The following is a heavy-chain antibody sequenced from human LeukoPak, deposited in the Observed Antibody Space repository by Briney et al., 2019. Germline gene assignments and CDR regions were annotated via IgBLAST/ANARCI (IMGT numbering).Heavy chain of an antibody. Sequence: GGSLRLSCAASVFTFSIYSMNCVRHAPGKGLEGGSYISSISSTIYYADAVKGRFTISRDNAKNSLYLQMNSLSAEDTAVYYCAREAAYYGMDVWGQGTTVTVSS. CDR3: AREAAYYGMDV. D-gene: IGHD6-25*01. V-gene: IGHV3-48*01. J-gene: IGHJ6*02. CDR2: ISSISSTI. CDR1: VFTFSIYS.